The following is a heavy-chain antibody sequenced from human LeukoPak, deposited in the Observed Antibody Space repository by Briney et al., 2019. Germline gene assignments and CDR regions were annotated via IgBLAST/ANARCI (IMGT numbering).Heavy chain of an antibody. J-gene: IGHJ4*02. Sequence: GSVKVSRKASGYTLPRNHIHWVGQAPGQGLEWMGMIYPRDGSTSYAQKFQGRVTVTRDTSTSTVHMELSGLRSEDTAVYYCARDQEGFDYWGQGTLVTVSS. CDR2: IYPRDGST. CDR1: GYTLPRNH. CDR3: ARDQEGFDY. V-gene: IGHV1-46*01.